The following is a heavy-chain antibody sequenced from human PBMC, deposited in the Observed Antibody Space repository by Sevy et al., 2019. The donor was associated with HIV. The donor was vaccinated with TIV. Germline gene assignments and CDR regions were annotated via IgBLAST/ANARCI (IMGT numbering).Heavy chain of an antibody. CDR1: GGSITSLY. CDR2: IYYNGHI. D-gene: IGHD1-26*01. Sequence: SETLSLTCTVSGGSITSLYWNWIRQPPGKGLEWIANIYYNGHITSHTSLKSRVTLSLETSKNQFSLRLCSVTAADTAMDYCAGENAWGRGYSWGQGTLVTVSS. V-gene: IGHV4-59*08. J-gene: IGHJ4*02. CDR3: AGENAWGRGYS.